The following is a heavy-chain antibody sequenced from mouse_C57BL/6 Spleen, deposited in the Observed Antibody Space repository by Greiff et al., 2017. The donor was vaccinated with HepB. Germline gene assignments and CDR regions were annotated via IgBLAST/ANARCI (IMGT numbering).Heavy chain of an antibody. CDR2: ISYDGSN. CDR3: AREGPAPYYFDY. V-gene: IGHV3-6*01. CDR1: GYSITSGYY. J-gene: IGHJ2*01. Sequence: EVQLVESGPGLVKPSQSLSLTCSVTGYSITSGYYWNWIRQFPGNKLEWMGYISYDGSNNYNPSLKNRISITRDTSKNQFFLKLNSVTTEDTATYYCAREGPAPYYFDYWGQGTTLTVSS.